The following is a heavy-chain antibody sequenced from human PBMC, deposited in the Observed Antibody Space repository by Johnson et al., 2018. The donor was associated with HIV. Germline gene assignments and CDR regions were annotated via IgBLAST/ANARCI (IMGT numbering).Heavy chain of an antibody. CDR2: IYAGGHK. CDR3: ARSMTTVTVAFDI. Sequence: VQLVESGGGLIQSGGSLRLSCAASGFTVSSNYLSWVRQAPGKGLSWVSIIYAGGHKYSADSVQRRFTISRDNSKNTLYLQMNSLRAEDTAVYYCARSMTTVTVAFDIWGQGTMVTVSS. J-gene: IGHJ3*02. CDR1: GFTVSSNY. V-gene: IGHV3-66*02. D-gene: IGHD4-17*01.